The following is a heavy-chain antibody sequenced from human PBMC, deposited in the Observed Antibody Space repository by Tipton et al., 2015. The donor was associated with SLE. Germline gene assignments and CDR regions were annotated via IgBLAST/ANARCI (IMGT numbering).Heavy chain of an antibody. CDR1: GGSISSYY. Sequence: TLSLTCTVSGGSISSYYWSWIRQPAGRGLEWLAYRFHDGNINYNPSLKTRLTMAVDTSRDQFSLTLNSVTAADTGIYYCARGREWNWSPYYMDVWGKGTTVTVSS. V-gene: IGHV4-59*01. CDR2: RFHDGNI. CDR3: ARGREWNWSPYYMDV. D-gene: IGHD1-1*01. J-gene: IGHJ6*03.